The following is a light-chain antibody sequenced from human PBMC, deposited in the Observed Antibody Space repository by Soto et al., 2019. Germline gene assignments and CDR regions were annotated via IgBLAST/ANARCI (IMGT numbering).Light chain of an antibody. V-gene: IGLV2-14*01. CDR3: SSYTTSSTRV. CDR2: EVT. Sequence: QSALTQPASVSRSPGQSIAISCTGSSSDIGIYKYVSWYQQHPGKVPKLIIYEVTNRPSGVSNRFSGSKSGNTASLTISGLQAEDEADYYCSSYTTSSTRVFGTGTKLTVL. CDR1: SSDIGIYKY. J-gene: IGLJ1*01.